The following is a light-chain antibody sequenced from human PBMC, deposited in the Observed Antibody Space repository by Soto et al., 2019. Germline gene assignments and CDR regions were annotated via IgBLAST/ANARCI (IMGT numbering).Light chain of an antibody. J-gene: IGLJ1*01. V-gene: IGLV2-8*01. CDR3: NSYVGSNNYV. CDR2: EVN. CDR1: SSDISDNKY. Sequence: QSALTQPPSASGSPGQSVTISCTGTSSDISDNKYVSWFQQHPGKAPKVLIYEVNKRASGVPDRFSGPKSGNTASLTVSGLRADDEADYYCNSYVGSNNYVFGTGTKVTVL.